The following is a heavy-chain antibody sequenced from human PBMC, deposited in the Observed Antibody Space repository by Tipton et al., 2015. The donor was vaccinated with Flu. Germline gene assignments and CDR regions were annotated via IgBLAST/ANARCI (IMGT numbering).Heavy chain of an antibody. CDR3: ARTSLNNYFDA. J-gene: IGHJ5*02. V-gene: IGHV4-59*11. CDR1: GDSFTTHY. Sequence: TLSLTCTVSGDSFTTHYWSWIRQPPGKGLEWIGYMYYSGFTNYSPSLKSRVSISVDPSKKQFSLELSSVTAADTAVYYCARTSLNNYFDAWGQGTLVTVSS. CDR2: MYYSGFT.